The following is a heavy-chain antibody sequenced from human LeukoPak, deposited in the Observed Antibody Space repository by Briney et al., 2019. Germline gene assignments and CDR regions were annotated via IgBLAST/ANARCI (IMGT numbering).Heavy chain of an antibody. J-gene: IGHJ3*02. Sequence: PGGTLRLSCAASGFTFSSYGMSWVRQAPGKGLEWVSYISGSDTTTHYADSVKGRFTISRDNSKNTLYLQMNSLRAEDTAVYYCAKDRWGAVAGTGDAFDIWGQGTMVTVSS. CDR3: AKDRWGAVAGTGDAFDI. D-gene: IGHD6-19*01. CDR2: ISGSDTTT. CDR1: GFTFSSYG. V-gene: IGHV3-23*01.